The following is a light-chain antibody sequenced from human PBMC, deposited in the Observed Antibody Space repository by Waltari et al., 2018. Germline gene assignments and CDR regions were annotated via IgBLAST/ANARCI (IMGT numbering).Light chain of an antibody. CDR3: CSYTGTTTPRL. J-gene: IGLJ3*02. V-gene: IGLV2-23*01. CDR1: ISDVGSYTL. CDR2: EGN. Sequence: QSALTQPASVSGSPGQSITISCTGTISDVGSYTLVSWYQQHPGKAPKGIIYEGNKRPSGVSDRFSGSKSGNTASLTISGLQAEDEADYYCCSYTGTTTPRLFGGGTKLTVL.